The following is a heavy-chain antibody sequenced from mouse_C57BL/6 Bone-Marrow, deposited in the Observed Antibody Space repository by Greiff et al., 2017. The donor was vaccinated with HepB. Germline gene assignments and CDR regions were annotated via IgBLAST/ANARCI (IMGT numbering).Heavy chain of an antibody. Sequence: QVQLQQPGAELVMPGASVKLSCKASGYTFTSYWMHWVKQRPGQGLEWIGEIDPSDSYTNYNQKFKGKSTLTVDKSSSTAYMQLSSLTSEDSAVYYCARGGNYYGSSYAMDYWGQGTSATVSS. J-gene: IGHJ4*01. CDR1: GYTFTSYW. V-gene: IGHV1-69*01. D-gene: IGHD1-1*01. CDR3: ARGGNYYGSSYAMDY. CDR2: IDPSDSYT.